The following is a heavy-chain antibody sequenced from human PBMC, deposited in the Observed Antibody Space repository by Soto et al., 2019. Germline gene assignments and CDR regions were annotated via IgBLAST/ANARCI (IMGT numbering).Heavy chain of an antibody. CDR2: ISYDGSNK. D-gene: IGHD4-17*01. CDR3: AKDYGGNSYGMAV. CDR1: GFTFSSYG. J-gene: IGHJ6*02. V-gene: IGHV3-30*18. Sequence: QVQLVESGGGVVQPGRSLRLSCAASGFTFSSYGMHWVRQAPGKGLEWVAVISYDGSNKYYADSVKGRFTISRDNSKNTLYLQMNSLRAEDTAVYYCAKDYGGNSYGMAVWGQGTTVTVSS.